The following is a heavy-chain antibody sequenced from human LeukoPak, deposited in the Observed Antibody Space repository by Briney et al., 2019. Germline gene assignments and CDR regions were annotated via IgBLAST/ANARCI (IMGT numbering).Heavy chain of an antibody. D-gene: IGHD6-13*01. CDR2: IYYSGST. CDR1: GGSISSYY. J-gene: IGHJ6*02. CDR3: ARDALYSSSWYSTKYYYYGMDV. Sequence: SETLSLTCTVSGGSISSYYWSWIRQPPGKGLEWIGYIYYSGSTNYNHSLKSRVTISADTSKNQFSLKLSSVTAADTAVYYCARDALYSSSWYSTKYYYYGMDVWGQGTTVTVSS. V-gene: IGHV4-59*01.